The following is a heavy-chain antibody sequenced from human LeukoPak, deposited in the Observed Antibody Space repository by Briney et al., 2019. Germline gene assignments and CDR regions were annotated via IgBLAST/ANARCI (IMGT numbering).Heavy chain of an antibody. J-gene: IGHJ4*02. D-gene: IGHD6-13*01. CDR1: GYTFSSYA. V-gene: IGHV1-69*06. CDR3: ASFSAAAGNYYFDY. Sequence: SGKVSCKASGYTFSSYAISWVRQAPGQGLEWMGGIIPIFGTANYAQKFQGRVTITADKSTSTAYMELSSLRSEDTAVYYCASFSAAAGNYYFDYWGQGTLVTVSS. CDR2: IIPIFGTA.